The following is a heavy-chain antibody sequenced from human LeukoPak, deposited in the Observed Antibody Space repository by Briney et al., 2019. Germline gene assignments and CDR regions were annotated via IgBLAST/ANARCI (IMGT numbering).Heavy chain of an antibody. V-gene: IGHV4-4*07. D-gene: IGHD1-1*01. Sequence: SETLSLTCTISGGSISSYYWSWIRQPAGKGLEWIGRIYISGSTNYNPSLKSRVTMSVDTSKNQFSLKLSSVTAADTAVYYCARDRGTWNDDGFDYWGLGTLVTVSS. CDR2: IYISGST. J-gene: IGHJ4*02. CDR1: GGSISSYY. CDR3: ARDRGTWNDDGFDY.